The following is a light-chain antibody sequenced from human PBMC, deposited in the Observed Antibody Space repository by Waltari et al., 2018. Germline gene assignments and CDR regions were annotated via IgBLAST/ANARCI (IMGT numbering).Light chain of an antibody. V-gene: IGLV3-21*02. J-gene: IGLJ2*01. CDR1: NLGNKR. CDR2: DSD. Sequence: SYVLTQPSSVSVAPGQTASIACGGDNLGNKRVHRYQQRPGQAPVLVVYDSDDRPSGIPDRFSGSNSGSTATLTVSRVGAGDEADYYCQVWDPTSSHWIFGGGTKLTVL. CDR3: QVWDPTSSHWI.